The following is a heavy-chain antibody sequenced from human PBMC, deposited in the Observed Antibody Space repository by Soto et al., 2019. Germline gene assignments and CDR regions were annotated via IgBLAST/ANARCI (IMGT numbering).Heavy chain of an antibody. V-gene: IGHV4-59*12. CDR3: ARILNTIFGVVIPTYFDY. CDR1: GGSISSYY. CDR2: IYYSGST. J-gene: IGHJ4*02. Sequence: PSETLSLTCTVSGGSISSYYWSWIRQPPGKGLEWIGYIYYSGSTNYNPSLKSRVTISVDTSKNQFSLKLSSVTAADTAVYYCARILNTIFGVVIPTYFDYWGQGTLVTVSS. D-gene: IGHD3-3*01.